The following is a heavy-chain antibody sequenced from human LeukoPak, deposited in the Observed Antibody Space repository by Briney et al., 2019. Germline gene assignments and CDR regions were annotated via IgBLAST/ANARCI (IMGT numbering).Heavy chain of an antibody. CDR3: ASRHYDFGYY. CDR1: GFTFSTYP. V-gene: IGHV3-30*04. Sequence: GESLRLSCAVSGFTFSTYPMHWVRQAPGKGLEWVAVISYDGSNKYYADSVKGRFTISRDNSKNTLYLQMNSLRAEDTAIYYCASRHYDFGYYWGQGTLVTVSS. D-gene: IGHD4-17*01. CDR2: ISYDGSNK. J-gene: IGHJ4*02.